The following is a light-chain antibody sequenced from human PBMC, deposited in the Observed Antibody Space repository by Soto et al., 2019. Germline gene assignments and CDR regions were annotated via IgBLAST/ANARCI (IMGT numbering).Light chain of an antibody. J-gene: IGLJ2*01. Sequence: SALTQPASVSGSPGQSITISCSGTSRDIGAYNLVSWYQQPPGKAPKLLIYEVRNRPSGISNRFSGSKSGTTASLTISSLLPEDEADYYCSAYTSRSTLVFGGGTQLTVL. CDR3: SAYTSRSTLV. CDR1: SRDIGAYNL. V-gene: IGLV2-14*01. CDR2: EVR.